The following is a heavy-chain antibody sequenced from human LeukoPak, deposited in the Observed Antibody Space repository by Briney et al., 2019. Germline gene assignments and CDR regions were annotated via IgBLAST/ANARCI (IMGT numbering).Heavy chain of an antibody. CDR1: GFTFSSYA. CDR2: ISSNGGSA. J-gene: IGHJ4*02. CDR3: AREYCIGGNCQYYFDY. V-gene: IGHV3-64*01. Sequence: GGSLRLSCAASGFTFSSYAMHWVRPAPGRGLEYVSAISSNGGSAHYANSVKGRFTISRDNSKNTLYLQMSSLRAEDIAVYYCAREYCIGGNCQYYFDYWGQGTLVTVSS. D-gene: IGHD2-15*01.